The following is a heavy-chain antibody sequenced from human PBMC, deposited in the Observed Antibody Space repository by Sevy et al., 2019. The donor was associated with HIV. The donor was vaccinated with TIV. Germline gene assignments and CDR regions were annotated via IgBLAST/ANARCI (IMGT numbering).Heavy chain of an antibody. CDR3: ARDRYYDASGYYYYYYGMDV. J-gene: IGHJ6*02. Sequence: HGGSLRLSCAASEFTFSSYGMSWVRQAPGKGLEWVSVIYSDGRTYYADSVKGRFTISRDNSKNTLYLHMNNLRPEDTAVYYCARDRYYDASGYYYYYYGMDVWGQGTTVTVSS. V-gene: IGHV3-66*01. D-gene: IGHD3-22*01. CDR2: IYSDGRT. CDR1: EFTFSSYG.